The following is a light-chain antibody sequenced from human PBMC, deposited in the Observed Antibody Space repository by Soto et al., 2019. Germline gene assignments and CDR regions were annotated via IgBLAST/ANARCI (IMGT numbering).Light chain of an antibody. CDR1: QSVRSY. V-gene: IGKV3-11*01. Sequence: ESVLPQSPGTLSLSPGEKATISCRASQSVRSYLGSYQQKPGQAPRLVMYEASTRASGTPARFSGGGSGTDFTLTISSLEPEDSAVYYCQQCTNWPWTFGQGTKVEIK. CDR3: QQCTNWPWT. J-gene: IGKJ1*01. CDR2: EAS.